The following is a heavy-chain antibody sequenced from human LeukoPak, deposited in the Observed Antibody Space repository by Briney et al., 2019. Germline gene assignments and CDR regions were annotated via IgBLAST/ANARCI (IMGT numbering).Heavy chain of an antibody. CDR1: GYSISDSYH. CDR2: IYHSGST. J-gene: IGHJ4*02. D-gene: IGHD3-3*01. Sequence: SETLSLTCTVSGYSISDSYHWGWIRQPPGKGLEWIGSIYHSGSTFYNPSLKSRVTISVDTSKNQFSLKVNSVTAADTAVYYCAREANYDFWIGYYTKVDYFEYWGQGTLVTVSS. CDR3: AREANYDFWIGYYTKVDYFEY. V-gene: IGHV4-38-2*02.